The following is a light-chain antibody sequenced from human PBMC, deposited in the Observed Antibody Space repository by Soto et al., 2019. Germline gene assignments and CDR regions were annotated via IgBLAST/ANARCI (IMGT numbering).Light chain of an antibody. V-gene: IGLV2-14*01. CDR3: SSYTSTSTLVV. CDR2: EVS. Sequence: QSALTQPASVSGSPGQSITISCTGTRSDVGGYNYVSWYQQHPGKAPKLMIFEVSNRPSGVSNRFSGSKSGNTASLTISGLQAADEADYYCSSYTSTSTLVVFGTGTKLNVL. J-gene: IGLJ1*01. CDR1: RSDVGGYNY.